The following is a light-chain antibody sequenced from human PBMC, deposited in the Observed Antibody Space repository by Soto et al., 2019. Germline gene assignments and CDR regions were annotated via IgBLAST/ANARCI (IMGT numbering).Light chain of an antibody. CDR1: QTISTW. J-gene: IGKJ1*01. CDR3: QHYNSYSEA. CDR2: KAS. V-gene: IGKV1-5*03. Sequence: DIQVTQSPPTLSASAGARVPITCRASQTISTWMAWYQQKPGKAPKLLIYKASTLKSGVPSRFSGSGSGTEFTLTISSLQPDDFATYYCQHYNSYSEAFGQGTKVDIK.